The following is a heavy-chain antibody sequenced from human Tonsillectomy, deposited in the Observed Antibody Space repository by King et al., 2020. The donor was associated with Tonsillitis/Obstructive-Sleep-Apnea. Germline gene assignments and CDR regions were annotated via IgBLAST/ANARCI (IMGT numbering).Heavy chain of an antibody. J-gene: IGHJ4*02. V-gene: IGHV3-30*01. CDR1: GFTFSSYA. CDR2: ISYDGSNK. CDR3: AKCSGGSCYSGGSGLYFDY. Sequence: VQLVHSGGGVVQPGRSLRLSCAASGFTFSSYAMHWVRQAPGKGLEWVAVISYDGSNKYYADSVKGRFTISRDNSKNTLYLQMNSLRAEDTAVYYCAKCSGGSCYSGGSGLYFDYWGQGTLVTVSS. D-gene: IGHD2-15*01.